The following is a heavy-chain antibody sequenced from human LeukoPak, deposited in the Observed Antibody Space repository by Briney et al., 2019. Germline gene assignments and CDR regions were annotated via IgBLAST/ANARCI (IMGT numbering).Heavy chain of an antibody. CDR1: GFTFSSYE. D-gene: IGHD3-10*01. CDR2: ISSSSSYI. J-gene: IGHJ4*02. Sequence: GGSLRLSCAASGFTFSSYEMNWVRQAPGKGLEWVSSISSSSSYIYYADSVKGRFTISRDNAKNSLYLQMNSLRAEDTAVYYCARVSFGDLGVDYWGQGTLVTVSS. V-gene: IGHV3-21*01. CDR3: ARVSFGDLGVDY.